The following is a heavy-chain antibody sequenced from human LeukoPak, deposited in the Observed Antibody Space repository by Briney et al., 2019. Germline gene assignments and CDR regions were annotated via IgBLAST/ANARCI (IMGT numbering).Heavy chain of an antibody. CDR2: ISSSGSTI. J-gene: IGHJ4*02. V-gene: IGHV3-11*01. D-gene: IGHD3-3*01. CDR1: GFTFSDYY. CDR3: ARDSYYDFWSGRQPPDY. Sequence: GGSLRLSCAASGFTFSDYYMSWIRQAPGKGLEWVSYISSSGSTIYYAVSVKGRFTISRDNAKNSLYLQMNSLRAEDTAVCYCARDSYYDFWSGRQPPDYWGQGTLVTVSS.